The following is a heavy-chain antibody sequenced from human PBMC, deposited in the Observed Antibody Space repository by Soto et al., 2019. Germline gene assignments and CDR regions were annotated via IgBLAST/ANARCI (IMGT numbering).Heavy chain of an antibody. Sequence: GGSLRLSCAASGFTFSSYAMHWVRQAPGKGLEWVAVISYDGSNKYYADSVKGRFTISRDNSKNTLYLQMNSLRAEDTAVYYCARDVVAGTGYFDYWGQGTLVTVSS. CDR2: ISYDGSNK. CDR3: ARDVVAGTGYFDY. D-gene: IGHD2-21*01. V-gene: IGHV3-30-3*01. CDR1: GFTFSSYA. J-gene: IGHJ4*02.